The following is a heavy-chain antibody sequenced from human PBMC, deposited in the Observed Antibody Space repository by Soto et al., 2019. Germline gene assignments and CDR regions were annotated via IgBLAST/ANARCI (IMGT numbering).Heavy chain of an antibody. CDR3: AREAYCSSTSCYNYGMDV. V-gene: IGHV1-18*04. CDR2: ISAYNGNT. J-gene: IGHJ6*02. CDR1: GYTFTSYG. D-gene: IGHD2-2*02. Sequence: QVQLVQSGAEVKKPGASVKVSCKASGYTFTSYGISWVRQAPGQGLEWMGWISAYNGNTNYAQKLQGRVTMTTDTSTRTAYMELRSLRSDDTAVYYCAREAYCSSTSCYNYGMDVWGQGTTVTVSS.